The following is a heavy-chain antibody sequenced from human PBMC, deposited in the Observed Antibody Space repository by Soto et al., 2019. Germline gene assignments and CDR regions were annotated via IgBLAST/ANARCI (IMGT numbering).Heavy chain of an antibody. CDR1: GFTFSDYY. CDR3: ARDIRDYDGSYYFDY. V-gene: IGHV3-11*06. D-gene: IGHD3-10*01. CDR2: ISSSSYT. Sequence: PGGSLRLSCAASGFTFSDYYMGWIRQAPGKGLEWVSDISSSSYTNYADSEKGRFTISRDNAKNSLYLQMNSLRAEDTAVYYCARDIRDYDGSYYFDYWGQGNLVTVSS. J-gene: IGHJ4*02.